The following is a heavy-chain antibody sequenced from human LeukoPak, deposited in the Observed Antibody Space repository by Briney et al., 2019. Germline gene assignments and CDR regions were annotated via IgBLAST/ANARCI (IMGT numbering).Heavy chain of an antibody. J-gene: IGHJ5*02. CDR2: IYHSGST. V-gene: IGHV4-39*01. CDR3: ACTLGYCSVTSCHAPFDP. D-gene: IGHD2-2*03. Sequence: SETLSLTCTVSGDSISRSSYWGWVRQSPGKGLEWIGTIYHSGSTYYNPSLKSRVTMSADTSTNQLSLRLRPVTAADTAVYYCACTLGYCSVTSCHAPFDPWGKGILVTVSS. CDR1: GDSISRSSY.